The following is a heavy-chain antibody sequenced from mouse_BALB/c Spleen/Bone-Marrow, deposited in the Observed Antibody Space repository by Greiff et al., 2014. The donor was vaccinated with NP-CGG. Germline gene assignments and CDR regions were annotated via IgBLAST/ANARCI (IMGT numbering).Heavy chain of an antibody. CDR1: GYTLTDYS. J-gene: IGHJ2*01. CDR2: INTYNGNT. V-gene: IGHV1-67*01. D-gene: IGHD6-2*01. Sequence: QVQLQQSGPEVVRPGVSVKISCKGSGYTLTDYSMHWVKQSHAKSLEWIGLINTYNGNTNYNQKFKGKATMTVDKSSSTAYMGLARLTSDDSAIYYCARLSPHPEFDYWGQGTTLTVSS. CDR3: ARLSPHPEFDY.